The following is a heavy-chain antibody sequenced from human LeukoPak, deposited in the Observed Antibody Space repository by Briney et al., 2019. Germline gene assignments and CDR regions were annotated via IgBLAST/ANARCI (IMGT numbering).Heavy chain of an antibody. V-gene: IGHV3-7*01. CDR2: IKQDGSEK. CDR1: GFTFSSYW. J-gene: IGHJ4*02. CDR3: ATQRDGYNSPFDY. Sequence: GGSLRLSCAASGFTFSSYWMSWVRQAPGKGLEWVANIKQDGSEKYYVDSVKGRFTISRDNAKNSLYLQMNSLRAEDTAVYYCATQRDGYNSPFDYWGQGTLVTVSS. D-gene: IGHD5-24*01.